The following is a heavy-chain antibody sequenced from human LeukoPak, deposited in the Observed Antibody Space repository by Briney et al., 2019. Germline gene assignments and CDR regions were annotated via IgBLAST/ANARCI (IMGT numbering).Heavy chain of an antibody. V-gene: IGHV1-18*01. J-gene: IGHJ6*03. CDR2: ISAYNGNT. CDR3: ARGGAQPGDYYYYMDV. CDR1: GYIFTSYG. D-gene: IGHD2-2*01. Sequence: ASVKVSCKASGYIFTSYGITWVRQAPGQGLEWMGWISAYNGNTNYAQKFQGRVTITRNTSISTAYMELSSLRSEDTAVYYCARGGAQPGDYYYYMDVWGKGTTVTVSS.